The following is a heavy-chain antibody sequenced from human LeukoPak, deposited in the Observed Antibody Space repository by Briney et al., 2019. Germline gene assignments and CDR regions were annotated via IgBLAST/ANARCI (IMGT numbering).Heavy chain of an antibody. D-gene: IGHD3-22*01. Sequence: PGGSLRLSCAASGFTFSSYSMNWVRQAPGKGLEWVSSISSSSYIYYADSVKGRFTISRDNAKNSLYLQMNSLRAEDTAVYYCARDQDTYYYDSSPLGYWGQGTLVTVSS. V-gene: IGHV3-21*01. CDR2: ISSSSYI. J-gene: IGHJ4*02. CDR3: ARDQDTYYYDSSPLGY. CDR1: GFTFSSYS.